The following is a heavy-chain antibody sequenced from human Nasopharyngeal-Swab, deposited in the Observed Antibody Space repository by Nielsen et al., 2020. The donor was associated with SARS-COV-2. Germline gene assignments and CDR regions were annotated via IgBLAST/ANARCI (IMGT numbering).Heavy chain of an antibody. Sequence: WIRQPPGQGLEWVANIKQVGSEKYYVDSVKGRFTISRDNAKNSLYLQMNSLRAEDTAVYYCARVHRYYDFWSGYYTGSRGMDVWGQGTTVTVSS. CDR3: ARVHRYYDFWSGYYTGSRGMDV. D-gene: IGHD3-3*01. CDR2: IKQVGSEK. J-gene: IGHJ6*02. V-gene: IGHV3-7*01.